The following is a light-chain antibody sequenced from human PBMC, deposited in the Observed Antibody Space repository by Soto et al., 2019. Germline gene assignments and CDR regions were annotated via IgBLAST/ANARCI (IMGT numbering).Light chain of an antibody. J-gene: IGKJ5*01. Sequence: AIQLTQSPSSLSASVGDTVTITCRASQGITTALAWYQQKPGKAPKLLIYVASSLESGVPSRFSGSGSGTDFTLTITSLQPEDFATYYCQQFNSYPITCGQGTRLEIK. CDR3: QQFNSYPIT. CDR2: VAS. CDR1: QGITTA. V-gene: IGKV1-13*02.